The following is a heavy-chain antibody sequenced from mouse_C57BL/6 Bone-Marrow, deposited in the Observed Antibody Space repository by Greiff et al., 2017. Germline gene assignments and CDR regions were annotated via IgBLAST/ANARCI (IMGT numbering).Heavy chain of an antibody. CDR2: FHPYNDDT. CDR3: ARGGNYGGYYFDC. V-gene: IGHV1-47*01. D-gene: IGHD2-1*01. CDR1: GYTFTTYP. J-gene: IGHJ2*01. Sequence: VKLVESGAELVKPGASVKMSCKASGYTFTTYPIEWMKQNHGKSLEWIGNFHPYNDDTKYNEKFKGKATLTVEKSSSTVYLELSRLTSDDSAVYYCARGGNYGGYYFDCWGKGTTLTVSS.